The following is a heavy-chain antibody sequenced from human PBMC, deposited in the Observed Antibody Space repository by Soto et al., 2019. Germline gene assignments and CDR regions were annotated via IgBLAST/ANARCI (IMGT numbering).Heavy chain of an antibody. CDR3: ARNTISAAGADYYGLDV. V-gene: IGHV3-48*03. J-gene: IGHJ6*02. D-gene: IGHD6-13*01. Sequence: GGSLRLSCAASGFTLSSYMMNWVRQAPGQGLEWISYMSSSGVTVLYADSVKGRFTISRDNAKNSLYLQMYSLRAEDSAVYYCARNTISAAGADYYGLDVWGQGTTVTVSS. CDR2: MSSSGVTV. CDR1: GFTLSSYM.